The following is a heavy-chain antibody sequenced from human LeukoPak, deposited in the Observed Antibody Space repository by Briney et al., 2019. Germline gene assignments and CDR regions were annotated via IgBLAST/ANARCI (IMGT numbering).Heavy chain of an antibody. V-gene: IGHV1-69*13. CDR2: IIPIFGTA. D-gene: IGHD3-22*01. Sequence: SVKVSCKASGGTFSSYAISWVRQAPGQGLEWMGGIIPIFGTANYAQKFQGRVTITADESTSIAYMELSSLRSEDTAVYYCARDREKYDSSGYYLCWGQGTLVTVSS. CDR3: ARDREKYDSSGYYLC. CDR1: GGTFSSYA. J-gene: IGHJ4*02.